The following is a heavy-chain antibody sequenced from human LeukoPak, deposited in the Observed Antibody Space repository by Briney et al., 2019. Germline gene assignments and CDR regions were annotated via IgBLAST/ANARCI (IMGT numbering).Heavy chain of an antibody. CDR2: SSYSGSS. CDR3: ARGRDGYKSAFDI. V-gene: IGHV4-59*01. D-gene: IGHD5-24*01. J-gene: IGHJ3*02. CDR1: GGSIGTNY. Sequence: SETLSLTCSVSGGSIGTNYWSWIRQVPGKGLEWIGYSSYSGSSDYNPSLESRVTISVVTSNNQFSLKVNSVTTADTAVYYCARGRDGYKSAFDIWGQGTMVTVSS.